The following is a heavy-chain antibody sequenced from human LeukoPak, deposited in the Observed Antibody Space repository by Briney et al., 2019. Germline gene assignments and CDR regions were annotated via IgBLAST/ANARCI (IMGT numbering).Heavy chain of an antibody. Sequence: SETLSLTCAVYGGSFSGYYWSWIRQPPGKGLEWIWEINHSGSTNYNPSLKSRVTISVDTSKNQFSLKLSSVTAADTAVYYCARGRKLVGATRACRLDYWGQGTLVTVSS. CDR2: INHSGST. CDR3: ARGRKLVGATRACRLDY. CDR1: GGSFSGYY. V-gene: IGHV4-34*01. D-gene: IGHD1-26*01. J-gene: IGHJ4*02.